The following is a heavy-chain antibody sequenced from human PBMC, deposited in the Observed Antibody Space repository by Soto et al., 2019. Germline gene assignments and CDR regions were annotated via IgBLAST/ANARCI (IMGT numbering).Heavy chain of an antibody. J-gene: IGHJ6*02. V-gene: IGHV5-51*01. CDR3: ARFRRGAYSSGWYSPSGYYNYGIDV. CDR2: IYPGDSDT. D-gene: IGHD6-19*01. Sequence: PGDSLKISCKASGYTFTTYWLGWVRKMPGKGLEWMGIIYPGDSDTKYKPKLQDQDNNTADKSITNANLQWTSLKASKTAMNNNARFRRGAYSSGWYSPSGYYNYGIDVWGQGT. CDR1: GYTFTTYW.